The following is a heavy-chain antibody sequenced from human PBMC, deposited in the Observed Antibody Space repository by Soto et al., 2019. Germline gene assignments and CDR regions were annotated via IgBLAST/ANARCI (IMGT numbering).Heavy chain of an antibody. J-gene: IGHJ4*02. D-gene: IGHD1-1*01. CDR2: ISAHNGNT. V-gene: IGHV1-18*01. CDR1: GYAFTTYG. CDR3: ARGRYGDY. Sequence: QVHLVQSGAEVKKPGASVKVSCKGSGYAFTTYGITWVRQAPGQGLEWMGWISAHNGNTNYAQKLQGRVTVNRDTSTLTAYIELRILRSDDTAVYYCARGRYGDYWGQGALVTVSS.